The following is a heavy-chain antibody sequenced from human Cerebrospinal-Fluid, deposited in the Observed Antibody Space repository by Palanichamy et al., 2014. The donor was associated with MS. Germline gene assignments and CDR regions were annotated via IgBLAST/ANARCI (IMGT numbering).Heavy chain of an antibody. J-gene: IGHJ4*01. CDR1: GGSISSSTYY. CDR3: ARHERDHTGFLNYYFDS. Sequence: QLQLQESGPGLVKPSETLSLTCTVSGGSISSSTYYWGWVRQSPQKGLEWVGSIFYSGDTFYNPSLKSRLTMSVDTSKNQFSLKLSLVTAADTALYYCARHERDHTGFLNYYFDSWGQGTLVTVSS. D-gene: IGHD2-8*02. V-gene: IGHV4-39*01. CDR2: IFYSGDT.